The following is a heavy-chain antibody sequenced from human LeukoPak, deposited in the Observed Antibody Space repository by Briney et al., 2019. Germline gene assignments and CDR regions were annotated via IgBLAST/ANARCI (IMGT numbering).Heavy chain of an antibody. Sequence: GGSLRLSCAASGFTFSSYWMSWVRQAPGKGLEWVAVISYDGSNKYYADSVKGRFTISRDNSKNTLYLQMNSLRAEDTAVYYCAREEWELLATFDYWGQGTLVTVSS. CDR2: ISYDGSNK. V-gene: IGHV3-30*03. J-gene: IGHJ4*02. CDR3: AREEWELLATFDY. CDR1: GFTFSSYW. D-gene: IGHD1-26*01.